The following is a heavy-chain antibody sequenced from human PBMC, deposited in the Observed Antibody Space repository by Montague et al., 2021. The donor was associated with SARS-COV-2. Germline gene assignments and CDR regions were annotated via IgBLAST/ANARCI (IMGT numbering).Heavy chain of an antibody. J-gene: IGHJ5*02. D-gene: IGHD2-15*01. Sequence: SETLSLTCSVSGGSITSFSWSWIRQPPGKGLEWIGYISYSGSTDYSPSLESRVTISVDTSKNQISLKLSSVTAADTAVYYCASLQGYCNYMRCYPVFDRWGQGTLVTVS. CDR2: ISYSGST. V-gene: IGHV4-59*01. CDR1: GGSITSFS. CDR3: ASLQGYCNYMRCYPVFDR.